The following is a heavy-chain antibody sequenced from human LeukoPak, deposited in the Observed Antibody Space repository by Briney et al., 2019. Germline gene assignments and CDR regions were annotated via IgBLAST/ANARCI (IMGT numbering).Heavy chain of an antibody. CDR1: GFTVSSNY. CDR2: IYSGGST. CDR3: ARDWLSRYVDY. Sequence: GGSLRLSCAASGFTVSSNYMSWVRQAPGKGLEWVSAIYSGGSTYYADSVEGRFTISRDNPKNTLYLQINSLRTEDTAVYYCARDWLSRYVDYWGQGTLVTVSS. V-gene: IGHV3-53*01. D-gene: IGHD3-3*02. J-gene: IGHJ4*02.